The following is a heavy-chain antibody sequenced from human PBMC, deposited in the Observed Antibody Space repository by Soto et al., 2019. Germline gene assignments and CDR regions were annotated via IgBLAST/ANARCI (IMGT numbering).Heavy chain of an antibody. J-gene: IGHJ3*02. V-gene: IGHV3-66*01. CDR1: GFTVSSNY. D-gene: IGHD6-19*01. CDR2: IYSGGST. CDR3: AREGYSSGWPSDDAFDI. Sequence: GGSLRLSCAASGFTVSSNYMSWVRQAPGKGLEWVSVIYSGGSTYYADSVKGRFTISRDNSKNTLYLQMNSLRAEDTAVYYCAREGYSSGWPSDDAFDIWGQGTMVTVSS.